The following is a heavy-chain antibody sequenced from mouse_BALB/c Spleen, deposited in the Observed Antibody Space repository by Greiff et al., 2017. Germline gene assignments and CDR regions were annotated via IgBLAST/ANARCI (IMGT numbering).Heavy chain of an antibody. CDR1: GFTFSSYY. CDR2: INSNGGST. D-gene: IGHD4-1*01. V-gene: IGHV5-6-2*01. J-gene: IGHJ2*01. CDR3: ARHSGMYYFDY. Sequence: EVQLQESGGGLVKLGGSLKLSCAASGFTFSSYYMSWVRQTPEKRLELVAAINSNGGSTYYPDTVKGRFTISRDNAKNTLYLQMSSLKSEDTALYYCARHSGMYYFDYWGQGTTLTVSS.